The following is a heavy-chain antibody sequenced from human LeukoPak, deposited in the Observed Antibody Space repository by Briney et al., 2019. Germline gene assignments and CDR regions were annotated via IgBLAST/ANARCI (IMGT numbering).Heavy chain of an antibody. J-gene: IGHJ4*02. V-gene: IGHV3-30*04. CDR1: GFTFSTYA. CDR2: IVYDGSSK. D-gene: IGHD1-26*01. CDR3: ARDRQYWEPLDY. Sequence: PGRSLRLSCAVSGFTFSTYAMQWVRQAPGKGLEWVAVIVYDGSSKYYADSVKGRFTISRDNSKNTLYLQMNSLRAEDTAVYYCARDRQYWEPLDYWGQGTLVTVSS.